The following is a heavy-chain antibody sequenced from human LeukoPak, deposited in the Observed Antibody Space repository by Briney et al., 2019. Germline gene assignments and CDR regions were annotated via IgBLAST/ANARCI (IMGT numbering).Heavy chain of an antibody. J-gene: IGHJ6*02. CDR2: IKSKTDGGTT. CDR3: TTSEAHLPGVLRFLEWPLGRLVDV. Sequence: MPGGSLRLSCAASGFTFSNAWMNWVRQAPGKGLEWVGRIKSKTDGGTTDYAAPVKGRFTISRDDSKNTLYLQMNSLKTEDTAVYYCTTSEAHLPGVLRFLEWPLGRLVDVWGQGTTVTVSS. V-gene: IGHV3-15*07. D-gene: IGHD3-3*01. CDR1: GFTFSNAW.